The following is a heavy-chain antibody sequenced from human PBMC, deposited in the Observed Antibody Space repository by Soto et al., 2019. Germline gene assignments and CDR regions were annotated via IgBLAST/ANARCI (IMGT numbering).Heavy chain of an antibody. D-gene: IGHD3-10*01. CDR1: GFSFGDSY. CDR3: ANTRVADSGYYFDH. CDR2: ISGGSSYT. J-gene: IGHJ4*02. Sequence: QVQLVESGGGLVKPGGSLRLSCAASGFSFGDSYMSWIRQSAGKGLEWLSYISGGSSYTKYAESVKGRFTISRDNARRSLVLQVTGLRADDTAIYDCANTRVADSGYYFDHWGQGTMVTVSS. V-gene: IGHV3-11*05.